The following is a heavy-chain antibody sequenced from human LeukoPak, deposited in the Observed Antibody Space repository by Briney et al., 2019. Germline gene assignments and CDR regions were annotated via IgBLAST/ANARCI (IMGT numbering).Heavy chain of an antibody. Sequence: SETLSLTCTVSGGSISSGGYYWSWIRQHPGKGLEWLGYIYYRGSTYYNPSLKSRVTISVDTSKNQFSLKLSSVTAADTAVYYCARGWRGPDTWFDPWGQGTLVTVSS. CDR2: IYYRGST. J-gene: IGHJ5*02. CDR1: GGSISSGGYY. V-gene: IGHV4-31*03. CDR3: ARGWRGPDTWFDP. D-gene: IGHD5-12*01.